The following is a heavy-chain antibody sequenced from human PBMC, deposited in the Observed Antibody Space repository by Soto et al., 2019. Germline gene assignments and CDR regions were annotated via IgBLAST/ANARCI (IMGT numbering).Heavy chain of an antibody. Sequence: EVQLVESGGGLVQPGRSLRLSCAASGFTFDDYAMHWVRQAPGKGLEWVSGISWNSGSIGYADSVKGRFTISRDNAKNSLYLQMNSLRAEDTALYYCAKDIRLAVAGTLDYWGKGTLVTVSS. J-gene: IGHJ4*02. V-gene: IGHV3-9*01. CDR2: ISWNSGSI. D-gene: IGHD6-19*01. CDR3: AKDIRLAVAGTLDY. CDR1: GFTFDDYA.